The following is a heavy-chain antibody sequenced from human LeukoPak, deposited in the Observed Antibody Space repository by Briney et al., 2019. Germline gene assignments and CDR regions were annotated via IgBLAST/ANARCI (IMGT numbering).Heavy chain of an antibody. CDR1: GFSLSISGMC. J-gene: IGHJ6*02. V-gene: IGHV2-70*11. Sequence: SGPTLVNPTQTLTLTCTFSGFSLSISGMCVSWIRQPPGKALEWLARIDWDDDKYYSTSLKTRLTISKDTSKNQVVLTMTNMDPVDTATYYCARIAGIAAAGIYYYGMDVWGQGTTVTVSS. CDR2: IDWDDDK. D-gene: IGHD6-13*01. CDR3: ARIAGIAAAGIYYYGMDV.